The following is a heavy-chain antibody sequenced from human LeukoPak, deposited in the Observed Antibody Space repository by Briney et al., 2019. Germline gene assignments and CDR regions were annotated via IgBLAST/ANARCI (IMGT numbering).Heavy chain of an antibody. Sequence: PSETLSLTCAVYGGSFSGYFWSWIRQPPGKGLEWIGEINDSGSTKYNPSLKSRVTISVDTSKNQFSLKLSSVTAADTAVYYCASSRDGYNHIDYWGQGTLVTVSS. D-gene: IGHD5-24*01. CDR2: INDSGST. J-gene: IGHJ4*02. CDR3: ASSRDGYNHIDY. CDR1: GGSFSGYF. V-gene: IGHV4-34*01.